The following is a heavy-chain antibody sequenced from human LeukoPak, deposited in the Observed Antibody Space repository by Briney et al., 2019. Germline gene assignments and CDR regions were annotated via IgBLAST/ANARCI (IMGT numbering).Heavy chain of an antibody. CDR2: INAGNGNT. D-gene: IGHD3-16*01. Sequence: ASVKVSCKASGYTFTSYAIHWVRQAPGQRLEWMGWINAGNGNTIYSQMIQGRVTITRDTSASPAYMALSSLRSEETGVYCCGRLHSWGGFAEPFDYWGQGTLVTVSS. CDR1: GYTFTSYA. J-gene: IGHJ4*02. CDR3: GRLHSWGGFAEPFDY. V-gene: IGHV1-3*01.